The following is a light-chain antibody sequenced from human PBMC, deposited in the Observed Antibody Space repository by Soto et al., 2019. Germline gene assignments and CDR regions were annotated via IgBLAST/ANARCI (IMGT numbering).Light chain of an antibody. CDR3: SSFTTSSLYV. Sequence: QSVLTQPASVSGSPGQSITISCTGTSSDVGGYNYVSWYQQQSGKAPQLIIYEDISRASGVSNRFSGSKSGNTASLTISGLQAEDEADYSCSSFTTSSLYVFGTGTKVTVL. CDR2: EDI. J-gene: IGLJ1*01. CDR1: SSDVGGYNY. V-gene: IGLV2-14*01.